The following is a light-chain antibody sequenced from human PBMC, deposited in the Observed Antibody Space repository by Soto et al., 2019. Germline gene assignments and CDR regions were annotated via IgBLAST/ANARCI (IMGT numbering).Light chain of an antibody. Sequence: DIQMTQSPSTLSASVGDRVTITCRASQSISYWLAWYQQKPGKAPTVLIYQASTLESGVPSRFIGSGSATEFTLTISSLKPDDFATYYCQQYSGYSITFGGGTKVEMK. CDR2: QAS. V-gene: IGKV1-5*03. J-gene: IGKJ4*01. CDR1: QSISYW. CDR3: QQYSGYSIT.